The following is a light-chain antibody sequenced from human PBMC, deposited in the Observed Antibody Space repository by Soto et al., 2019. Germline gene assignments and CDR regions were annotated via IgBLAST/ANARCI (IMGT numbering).Light chain of an antibody. J-gene: IGLJ3*02. CDR3: SSYAGSSTWV. CDR1: SSDVGSYNL. CDR2: EVN. Sequence: QAVVTQPASVSGSPGQSITISCNGTSSDVGSYNLVSWYQQHPGKAPKLMISEVNKRPSGVSNRFSGSKSDNTASLTISGLQAEDEADYYCSSYAGSSTWVFGGGTQLTVL. V-gene: IGLV2-23*02.